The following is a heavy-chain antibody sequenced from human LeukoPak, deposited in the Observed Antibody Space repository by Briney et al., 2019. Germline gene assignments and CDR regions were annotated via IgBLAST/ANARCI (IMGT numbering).Heavy chain of an antibody. CDR1: GGSISSYY. CDR3: AKERYGGDPPYYYGMDV. J-gene: IGHJ6*02. D-gene: IGHD2-21*02. Sequence: SETLSLTCTVSGGSISSYYWSWIRQPPGKGLEWIGYIYYSGSTNYNPSLKSRVTISVDTSKNQFSLKLSSVTAADTAVYYCAKERYGGDPPYYYGMDVWGQGTTVTVSS. V-gene: IGHV4-59*01. CDR2: IYYSGST.